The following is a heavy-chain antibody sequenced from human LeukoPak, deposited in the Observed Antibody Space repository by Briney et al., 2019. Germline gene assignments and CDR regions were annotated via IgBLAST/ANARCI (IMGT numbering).Heavy chain of an antibody. CDR2: ISGSGGST. J-gene: IGHJ6*03. CDR1: GGSISSSSYY. CDR3: ANLPGSRFGRVYYYYYMDV. V-gene: IGHV3-23*01. D-gene: IGHD3-10*01. Sequence: ETLSLTCTVSGGSISSSSYYWGWIRQPPGKGLEWVSAISGSGGSTYYADSVKGRFTISRDNSKNTLYLQMNSLRAEDTAVYYCANLPGSRFGRVYYYYYMDVWGKGTTVTISS.